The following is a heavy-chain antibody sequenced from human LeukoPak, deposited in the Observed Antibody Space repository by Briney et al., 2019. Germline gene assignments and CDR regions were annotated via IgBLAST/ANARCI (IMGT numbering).Heavy chain of an antibody. CDR3: ARLYYYDSSGSGYYYYMDV. V-gene: IGHV4-34*01. CDR1: GGSFSGYY. D-gene: IGHD3-22*01. CDR2: INHSGST. Sequence: PSETLSLACAVYGGSFSGYYWSWIRQPPGKGLEWIGEINHSGSTNYNPSLKSRVTISVDTSKNQFSLKLSSVTAADTAVYYCARLYYYDSSGSGYYYYMDVWGKGTTVTVSS. J-gene: IGHJ6*03.